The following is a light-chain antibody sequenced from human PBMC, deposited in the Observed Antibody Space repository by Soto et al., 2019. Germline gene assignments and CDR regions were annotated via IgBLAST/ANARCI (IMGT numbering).Light chain of an antibody. Sequence: QSVLTQPPSASATPGQRVTISCSGSSSNIGSNTVNWYQHLPGTPPKLVIYYNDQRPSGVPDRFSGSRSGTSASLAISGLQSEDEADYYCATWDDSLSGWVFGGGTKLTVL. CDR1: SSNIGSNT. CDR3: ATWDDSLSGWV. CDR2: YND. V-gene: IGLV1-44*01. J-gene: IGLJ3*02.